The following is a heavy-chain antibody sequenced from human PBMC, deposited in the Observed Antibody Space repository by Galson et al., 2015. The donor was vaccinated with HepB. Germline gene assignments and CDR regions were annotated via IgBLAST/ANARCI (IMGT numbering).Heavy chain of an antibody. J-gene: IGHJ6*02. D-gene: IGHD3-22*01. CDR3: ARGVTMIVAGGYYYYYYGMDV. V-gene: IGHV1-18*04. CDR2: ISAYNGNT. Sequence: SVKVSCKASGYTFTSYGISWVRQAPGQGLEWMGWISAYNGNTNYAQKLQGRVTMTTDTSTSTAYMELRSLRSDDTAVYYCARGVTMIVAGGYYYYYYGMDVWGQGTTVTVSS. CDR1: GYTFTSYG.